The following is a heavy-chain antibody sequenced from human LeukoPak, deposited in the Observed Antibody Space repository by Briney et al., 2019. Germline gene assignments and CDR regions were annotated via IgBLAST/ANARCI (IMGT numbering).Heavy chain of an antibody. V-gene: IGHV3-13*01. CDR3: ARDRGGGHMDV. CDR2: IGTTGDT. Sequence: PGGSLRLSCAASGFTFTTYDMHWVRQATGKGLEWVSAIGTTGDTYHPGSVKGRFTISRENAKNSLYLQMNGLRAGDTAVYYCARDRGGGHMDVWGKGTTVTISS. D-gene: IGHD2-15*01. CDR1: GFTFTTYD. J-gene: IGHJ6*03.